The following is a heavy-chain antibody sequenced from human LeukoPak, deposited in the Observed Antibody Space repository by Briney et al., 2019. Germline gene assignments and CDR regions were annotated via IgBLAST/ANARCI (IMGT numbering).Heavy chain of an antibody. V-gene: IGHV3-15*01. Sequence: PGGSLRLSCTASGFTFGDYAMSWVRQAPGKGLEWVGRIKSKTDGGTTDYAAPVKGRFTISRDDSKNTLYLQMNSLKTEDTAVYYCTTRLRYFDWTIYDFDYWGQGTLVTVSS. J-gene: IGHJ4*02. CDR3: TTRLRYFDWTIYDFDY. CDR1: GFTFGDYA. D-gene: IGHD3-9*01. CDR2: IKSKTDGGTT.